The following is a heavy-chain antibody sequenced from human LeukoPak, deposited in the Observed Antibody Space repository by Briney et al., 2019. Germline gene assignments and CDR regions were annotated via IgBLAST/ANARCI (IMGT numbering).Heavy chain of an antibody. J-gene: IGHJ4*02. D-gene: IGHD3-10*01. Sequence: GRSLRLSCAASGFTFSSYGMYWVRQAPGKGLEWVAVISYHGSNKYYADSVKGRFTISRDNAKNTVYLQMNSLRAEDTAVYYCARGSLGDGSLLIDYWGQGTLVTVSS. CDR2: ISYHGSNK. CDR3: ARGSLGDGSLLIDY. CDR1: GFTFSSYG. V-gene: IGHV3-30*03.